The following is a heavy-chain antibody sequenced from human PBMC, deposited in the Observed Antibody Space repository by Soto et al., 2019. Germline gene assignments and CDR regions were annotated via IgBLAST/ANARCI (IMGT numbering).Heavy chain of an antibody. CDR3: ARQGISYYDSSGSYSDHGMDV. CDR2: VYPDDSYI. J-gene: IGHJ6*02. D-gene: IGHD3-22*01. CDR1: GYSFTSYW. Sequence: TGESLKISCKGSGYSFTSYWIGWVRQMPGKGLEWMGIVYPDDSYIRYSPSFQGQVTISADKSITTAYLQWSSLKASDTAMYYCARQGISYYDSSGSYSDHGMDVWGQGTTVTVSS. V-gene: IGHV5-51*01.